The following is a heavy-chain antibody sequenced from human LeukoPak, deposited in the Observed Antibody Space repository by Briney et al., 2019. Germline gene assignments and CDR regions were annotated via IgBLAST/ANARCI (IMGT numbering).Heavy chain of an antibody. J-gene: IGHJ4*02. CDR3: TRNWNFER. CDR1: GFTFSTYA. V-gene: IGHV3-23*01. Sequence: GGSLRLSCAASGFTFSTYAMTWVRQVPEKGLEWVSGITYDSANAYYADSVKGRFTISRDNSRNTLYLQMHGLRAEDTAMYHCTRNWNFERWGQGALVTVSS. CDR2: ITYDSANA. D-gene: IGHD1-1*01.